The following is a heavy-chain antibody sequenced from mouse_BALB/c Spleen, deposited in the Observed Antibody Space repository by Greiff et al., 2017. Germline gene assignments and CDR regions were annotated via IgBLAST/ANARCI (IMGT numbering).Heavy chain of an antibody. CDR1: GYSITSCYY. J-gene: IGHJ2*01. V-gene: IGHV3-6*02. Sequence: EVQLVQSGPGLVKPSQSLSLTCSVTGYSITSCYYWNLIRQFPGNKLECMVYISYDGSNNYNPSLKNQTSITPDTSKNQFFLKLNSVTTEDTAAYYCALLLRPFDYWGQGTTLTVSS. CDR3: ALLLRPFDY. D-gene: IGHD1-1*01. CDR2: ISYDGSN.